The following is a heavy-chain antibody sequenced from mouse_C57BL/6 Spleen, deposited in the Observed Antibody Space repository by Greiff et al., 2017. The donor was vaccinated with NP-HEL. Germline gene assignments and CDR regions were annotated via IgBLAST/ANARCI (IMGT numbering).Heavy chain of an antibody. V-gene: IGHV1-55*01. CDR1: GYTFTSYW. D-gene: IGHD1-1*01. J-gene: IGHJ1*03. Sequence: QVQLQQPGAELVKPGASVKMSCKASGYTFTSYWITWVKQRPGQGLEWIGDIYPGSGSTNYNEKFKSKATLTVDTSSSTAYMQLSSLTSEDSAVYYCARQADYYGSSNWYFDVWGTGTTVTVSS. CDR3: ARQADYYGSSNWYFDV. CDR2: IYPGSGST.